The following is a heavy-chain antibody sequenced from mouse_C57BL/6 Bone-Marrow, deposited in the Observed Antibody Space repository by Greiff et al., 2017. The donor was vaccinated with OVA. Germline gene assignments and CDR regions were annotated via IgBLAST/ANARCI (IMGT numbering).Heavy chain of an antibody. CDR3: ARDTTVVDAYYFDY. V-gene: IGHV1-50*01. CDR1: GYTFTSYW. CDR2: IDPSDSYT. Sequence: QVQLQQPGAELVKPGASVKLSCKASGYTFTSYWMQWVQQRPGQGLEWIGEIDPSDSYTNYNQKFKGKATLTGDTAYSTAYMQLSSLTSEDSAVYYCARDTTVVDAYYFDYWGQGTTLTVSS. J-gene: IGHJ2*01. D-gene: IGHD1-1*01.